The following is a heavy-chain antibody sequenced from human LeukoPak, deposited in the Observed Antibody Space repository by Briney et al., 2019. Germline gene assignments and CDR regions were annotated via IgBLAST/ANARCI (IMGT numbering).Heavy chain of an antibody. D-gene: IGHD4-23*01. Sequence: GGSLRLSCVASGFAFDEYTFNWVRQAPGKGLEGVSLMSWNGHSTYYADSVKGRFTVSRDNNKNSVYLEMKDLTMEDTALYYCAKDMEDYGGNSFDSWGEGTLVTVSS. CDR2: MSWNGHST. J-gene: IGHJ4*02. CDR3: AKDMEDYGGNSFDS. CDR1: GFAFDEYT. V-gene: IGHV3-43*01.